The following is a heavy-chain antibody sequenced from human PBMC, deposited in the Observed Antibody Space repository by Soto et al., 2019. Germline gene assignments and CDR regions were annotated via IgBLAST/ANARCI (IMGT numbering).Heavy chain of an antibody. D-gene: IGHD2-2*01. Sequence: VGSLSLPCASSGFTFSSYAISCVRQAPRKGLEWVSAISGSGGSTYYADSVKGRFTISRDNSKNTLYLQMNSLRAEDTAVYYCAKEVYCSSTSCHPRTYDNWGQGTLVTVS. CDR1: GFTFSSYA. J-gene: IGHJ4*02. CDR3: AKEVYCSSTSCHPRTYDN. V-gene: IGHV3-23*01. CDR2: ISGSGGST.